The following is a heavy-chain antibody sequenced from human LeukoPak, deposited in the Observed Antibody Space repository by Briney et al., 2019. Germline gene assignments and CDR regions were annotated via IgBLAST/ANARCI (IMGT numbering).Heavy chain of an antibody. D-gene: IGHD6-19*01. CDR2: IYSGGST. V-gene: IGHV3-53*01. Sequence: PGGSLRLSCAATGFTVSSNYMNWVRQAPGKGLEWVSIIYSGGSTYYADSVKGRFTISRDNSKNTLYLQMNSLRAEDTAVYYCARDLGSGWNFDYWGQGTLVTVSS. CDR3: ARDLGSGWNFDY. CDR1: GFTVSSNY. J-gene: IGHJ4*02.